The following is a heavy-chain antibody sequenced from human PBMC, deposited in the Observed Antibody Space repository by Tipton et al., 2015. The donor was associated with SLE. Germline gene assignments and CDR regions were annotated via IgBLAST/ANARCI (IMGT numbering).Heavy chain of an antibody. CDR2: IYSGGST. Sequence: GASINSNFWSWIRQSPGKELEWIGYIYSGGSTKYNPYFESRVTTSIDTSKNQFSLKVTSVTAADTAVYFCVRDPSSPYINWFDPWGQGTRVTVSS. CDR1: GASINSNF. CDR3: VRDPSSPYINWFDP. V-gene: IGHV4-4*08. D-gene: IGHD2-2*01. J-gene: IGHJ5*02.